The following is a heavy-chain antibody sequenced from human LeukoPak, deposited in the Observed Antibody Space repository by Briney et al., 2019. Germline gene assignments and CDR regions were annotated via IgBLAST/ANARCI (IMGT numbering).Heavy chain of an antibody. CDR3: AKDVTGTGAFDI. V-gene: IGHV3-9*01. CDR2: ITWNSGTI. D-gene: IGHD1-7*01. J-gene: IGHJ3*02. Sequence: GRSLRLSCAASGFTFDDYAMHWVRQGPGKGLEWVSGITWNSGTIGYADSVKGRFTISRDNAKTSLYLQMNSLRAEDTALYYCAKDVTGTGAFDIWGQGTMVTVSS. CDR1: GFTFDDYA.